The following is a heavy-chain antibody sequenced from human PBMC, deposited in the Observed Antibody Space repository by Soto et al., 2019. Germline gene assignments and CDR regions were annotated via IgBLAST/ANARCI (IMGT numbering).Heavy chain of an antibody. J-gene: IGHJ4*02. CDR1: GYTFTSYG. CDR2: ISAYNGNT. V-gene: IGHV1-18*01. D-gene: IGHD5-18*01. CDR3: ARGGFVGYSYGVVGGVFDY. Sequence: ASVKVSCKASGYTFTSYGISWVRQAPGQGLEWMGWISAYNGNTNYAQKLQGRVTMTTDTSTSTAYMELRSLRSDDTAVYYCARGGFVGYSYGVVGGVFDYWGQGTLVTVSS.